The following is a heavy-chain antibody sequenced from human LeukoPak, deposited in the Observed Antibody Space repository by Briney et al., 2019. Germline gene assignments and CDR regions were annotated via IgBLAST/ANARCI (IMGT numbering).Heavy chain of an antibody. CDR1: GASISSSGYY. Sequence: SETLSLTCTVSGASISSSGYYWGWIRQPPGKGLEWIGTIYYSGSTYYNPSLKSRITISVDTSKNQFSLKLRSVTAADTAVYYCARHSRSGYGDYESAFDIWGQGTMVTVSS. CDR2: IYYSGST. D-gene: IGHD5-12*01. J-gene: IGHJ3*02. CDR3: ARHSRSGYGDYESAFDI. V-gene: IGHV4-39*01.